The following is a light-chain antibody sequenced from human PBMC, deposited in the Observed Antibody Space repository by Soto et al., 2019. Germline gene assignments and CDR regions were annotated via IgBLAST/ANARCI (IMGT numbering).Light chain of an antibody. Sequence: QSVLTQPPSASGSPGQSVTISCTGTSSDVGSCKFVSWYQQYPGKAPKLIIFEVSQRPSGVPERFSGFKSGNTASLTVSGLQAEDEADYYCSSCGGSNNPYVFGTGTKLTVL. CDR2: EVS. J-gene: IGLJ1*01. CDR3: SSCGGSNNPYV. CDR1: SSDVGSCKF. V-gene: IGLV2-8*01.